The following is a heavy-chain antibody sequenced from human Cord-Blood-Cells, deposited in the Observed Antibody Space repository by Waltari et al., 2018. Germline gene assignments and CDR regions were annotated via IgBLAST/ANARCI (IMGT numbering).Heavy chain of an antibody. CDR1: GYTLTALS. V-gene: IGHV1-24*01. J-gene: IGHJ4*02. D-gene: IGHD6-6*01. CDR2: FDPEDGET. Sequence: QFQLVQSGAEVKKPGASVKASCKVSGYTLTALSMPLVRQAPGKGLEWMGGFDPEDGETIYAQKFQGRVTMTEDTSTDTAYMELSSLRSEDTAVYYCATDREYSSSFDYWGQGTLVTVSS. CDR3: ATDREYSSSFDY.